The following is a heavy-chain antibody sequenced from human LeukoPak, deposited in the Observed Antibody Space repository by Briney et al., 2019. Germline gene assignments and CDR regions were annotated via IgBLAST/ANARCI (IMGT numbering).Heavy chain of an antibody. CDR3: ARVVGSTSWFDT. CDR1: GYSISSHNHF. J-gene: IGHJ5*02. CDR2: MYYSGRT. D-gene: IGHD2/OR15-2a*01. V-gene: IGHV4-31*03. Sequence: SQTLSLTCTVSGYSISSHNHFWSWVRQVPGKGLEWIGYMYYSGRTNYNPSLDSRLTISVDTSKNQFSLKLTSVTAADTALYYCARVVGSTSWFDTWGQGILVTVSS.